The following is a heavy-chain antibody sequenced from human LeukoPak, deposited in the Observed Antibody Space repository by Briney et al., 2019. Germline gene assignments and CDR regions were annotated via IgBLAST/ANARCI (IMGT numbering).Heavy chain of an antibody. CDR2: FSGSGGST. CDR3: AKEFYDSSGYYPDAFDI. Sequence: GGSLRLSCAASGFTFSSYAMSWVRQAPGKGLEWVSAFSGSGGSTYYADSVKGRFTISRDNSKNTLYLQMNSLRAEDTAVYYCAKEFYDSSGYYPDAFDIWGQGTMVTVSS. D-gene: IGHD3-22*01. CDR1: GFTFSSYA. V-gene: IGHV3-23*01. J-gene: IGHJ3*02.